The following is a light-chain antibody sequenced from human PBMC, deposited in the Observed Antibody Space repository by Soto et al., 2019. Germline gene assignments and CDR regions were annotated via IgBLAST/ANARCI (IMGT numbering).Light chain of an antibody. CDR1: SSNVGGNP. J-gene: IGLJ1*01. V-gene: IGLV1-44*01. CDR3: ASWDDSLNGTV. CDR2: TNT. Sequence: QSVLTQPPSASRTPGHRVTISCSGSSSNVGGNPVNWYQHVPTTAPKLLIYTNTQRPSGVPDRFSGSKSGTSASLAISGLQSEDEADYYCASWDDSLNGTVFGTGTKVTAL.